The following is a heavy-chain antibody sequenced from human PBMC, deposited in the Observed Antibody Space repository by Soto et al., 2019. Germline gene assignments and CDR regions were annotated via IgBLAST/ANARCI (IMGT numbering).Heavy chain of an antibody. CDR1: GFTFSSYG. Sequence: PGGSLRLSCAASGFTFSSYGMHWVRQAPGKGLEWVAVISYDGSNKYYADSVKGRFTISRDNSKNTLYLQMNSLRAEDTAVYYCAKDRRPWGTYYDFWSGPYFDYWGQGTLVTVSS. CDR2: ISYDGSNK. CDR3: AKDRRPWGTYYDFWSGPYFDY. J-gene: IGHJ4*02. D-gene: IGHD3-3*01. V-gene: IGHV3-30*18.